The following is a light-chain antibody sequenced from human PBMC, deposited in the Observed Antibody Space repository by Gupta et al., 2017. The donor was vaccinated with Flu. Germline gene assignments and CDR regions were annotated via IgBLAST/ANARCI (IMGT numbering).Light chain of an antibody. J-gene: IGKJ5*01. CDR1: QDISNY. CDR3: QQYENLPQVT. Sequence: DIQMTQSPSSLSASVGDRFTITCQASQDISNYLNWYQQKPGKAPKLLIYDASNLETGVPSRFSGSGYGTDFTFTISSRQPEDIATNYCQQYENLPQVTFGQGTRLEIK. V-gene: IGKV1-33*01. CDR2: DAS.